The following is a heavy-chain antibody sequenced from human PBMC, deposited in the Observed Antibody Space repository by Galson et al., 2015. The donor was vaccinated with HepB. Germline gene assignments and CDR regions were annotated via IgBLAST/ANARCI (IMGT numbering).Heavy chain of an antibody. J-gene: IGHJ3*02. Sequence: ETLSLTCTVSGGSISSYYWSWIRQPPGKGLEWIGYIYYSGSTNYNPSLKSRVTISVDTSKNQFSLKLSSVTAADTAVYYCASEVNSRTAFDIWGQGTMVTVSS. CDR3: ASEVNSRTAFDI. V-gene: IGHV4-59*01. CDR2: IYYSGST. D-gene: IGHD4-23*01. CDR1: GGSISSYY.